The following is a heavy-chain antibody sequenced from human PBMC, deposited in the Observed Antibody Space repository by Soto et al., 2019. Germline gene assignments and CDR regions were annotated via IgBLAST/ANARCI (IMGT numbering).Heavy chain of an antibody. CDR2: IIPIFGTA. V-gene: IGHV1-69*13. CDR1: GGTFSSYA. CDR3: ATIHNWNYGFDT. J-gene: IGHJ5*02. D-gene: IGHD1-7*01. Sequence: SVKVSCKASGGTFSSYAISWVRQAPGQGLEWMGGIIPIFGTANYAQKFQGRVTITADESTSTAYMELSSLRSEDTAVYYCATIHNWNYGFDTWGQGTLVTVSS.